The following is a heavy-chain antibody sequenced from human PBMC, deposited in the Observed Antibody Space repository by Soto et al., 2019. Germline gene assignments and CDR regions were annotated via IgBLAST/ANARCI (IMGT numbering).Heavy chain of an antibody. J-gene: IGHJ4*02. V-gene: IGHV3-48*01. D-gene: IGHD4-17*01. CDR2: ISSSSTI. Sequence: GGSLRLSCAASGFTFSSYSMNWVRQAPGKGLEWVSYISSSSTIYYADSVKGRFTISRDNAKNSLYLQMNSLRAEDTAVYYCYGVPLDYWGQGTLVTVSS. CDR3: YGVPLDY. CDR1: GFTFSSYS.